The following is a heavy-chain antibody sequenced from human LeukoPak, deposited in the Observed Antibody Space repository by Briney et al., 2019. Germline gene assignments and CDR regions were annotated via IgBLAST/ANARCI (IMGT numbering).Heavy chain of an antibody. CDR3: AKAQTMTMVTTVFYYGMDV. Sequence: PGGSLRLSCAASGFTFSSFAVSWVRQAPGKGLEWVSVITPSDGSTYYSDSVRGRFTISRDNSKNTMYLQMNSLRAEDTAVYYCAKAQTMTMVTTVFYYGMDVWGQGTTVIVSS. J-gene: IGHJ6*02. CDR1: GFTFSSFA. D-gene: IGHD4-17*01. CDR2: ITPSDGST. V-gene: IGHV3-23*01.